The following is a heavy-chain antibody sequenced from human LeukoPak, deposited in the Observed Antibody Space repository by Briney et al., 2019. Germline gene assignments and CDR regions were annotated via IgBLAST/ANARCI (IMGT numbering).Heavy chain of an antibody. CDR1: GFTFSSYS. CDR3: ARDHEGQEFSALFYFEHEVVYFDY. D-gene: IGHD3-10*01. CDR2: ISSSSSTI. V-gene: IGHV3-48*04. Sequence: GGSLRLSCAASGFTFSSYSMNWVRQAPGKGLEWVSYISSSSSTIYYADSVKGRFTISRDNAKNSLYLQMNSLRAEDTAVYYCARDHEGQEFSALFYFEHEVVYFDYWGQGTLVTVS. J-gene: IGHJ4*02.